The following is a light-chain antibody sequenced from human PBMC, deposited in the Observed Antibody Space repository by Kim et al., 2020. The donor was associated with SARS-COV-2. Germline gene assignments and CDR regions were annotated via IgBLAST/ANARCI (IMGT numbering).Light chain of an antibody. CDR3: QEGHSFPLT. CDR2: AAS. J-gene: IGKJ4*01. CDR1: QDISTW. V-gene: IGKV1-12*01. Sequence: IQMTQSPSSVSASVGDRVAITCRASQDISTWLAWYQQKPGKAPKLLIYAASNLESGVPFRFSGSGSGTEFTLSISSLQPEDFATYFCQEGHSFPLTFGGGTKVHIK.